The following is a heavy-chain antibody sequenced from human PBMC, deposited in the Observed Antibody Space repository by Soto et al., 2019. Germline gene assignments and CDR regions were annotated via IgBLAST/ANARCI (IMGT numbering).Heavy chain of an antibody. CDR2: ISAYNGNT. D-gene: IGHD3-22*01. Sequence: ASVKVSCKASGYTFTSYGISWVRQAPGQGLEWMGWISAYNGNTNYAQKLQGRVTMTTDTSTSTAYMELRSLRSDDTAVYYCARDRQIYYYDSSGYPWFDPWGQGTLVTVSS. V-gene: IGHV1-18*01. CDR1: GYTFTSYG. CDR3: ARDRQIYYYDSSGYPWFDP. J-gene: IGHJ5*02.